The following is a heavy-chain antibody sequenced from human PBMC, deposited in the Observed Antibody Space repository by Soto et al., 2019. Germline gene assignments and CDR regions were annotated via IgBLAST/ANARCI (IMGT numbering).Heavy chain of an antibody. CDR1: GFSLSTSGGG. J-gene: IGHJ5*02. Sequence: SGPTLVNPTQTLTLTCTFSGFSLSTSGGGVGWIRQPPGKALEWLALIYWNDDKRYSPSLKSRLTITKDTSKNQVVLTMTNMDPVDTATYYCAHRSFIDTGWWENWFDPWGQGALVTVSS. CDR3: AHRSFIDTGWWENWFDP. V-gene: IGHV2-5*01. D-gene: IGHD6-19*01. CDR2: IYWNDDK.